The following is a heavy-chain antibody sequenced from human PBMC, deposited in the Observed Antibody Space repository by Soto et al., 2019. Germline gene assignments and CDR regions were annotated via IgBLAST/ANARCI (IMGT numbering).Heavy chain of an antibody. J-gene: IGHJ4*02. CDR3: AKCDSGYDLGAFDY. V-gene: IGHV3-23*01. D-gene: IGHD5-12*01. CDR2: ISGSGGST. CDR1: GFTFSSYA. Sequence: EVQLLESGGGLVQPGGSLRLSCAASGFTFSSYAMSWVRQAPGKGLEWVSAISGSGGSTYYADSVKGRFTISRDNSKNTLYLQKNSLRTEGTAVYYCAKCDSGYDLGAFDYWGQGTLVTVSS.